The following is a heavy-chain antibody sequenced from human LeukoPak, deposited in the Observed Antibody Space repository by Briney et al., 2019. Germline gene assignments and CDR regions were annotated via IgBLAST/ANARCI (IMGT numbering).Heavy chain of an antibody. CDR3: ATFGAFADY. CDR1: RFSISDYW. V-gene: IGHV3-74*01. D-gene: IGHD4/OR15-4a*01. CDR2: INHDGTST. J-gene: IGHJ4*02. Sequence: PGGSLRLSCAASRFSISDYWLHWVRQAPGKGLVWVSGINHDGTSTYYADTVRGRFTISRDNARNTVFLQMNSLRVEDTAVYYCATFGAFADYWGQGTLVTVSS.